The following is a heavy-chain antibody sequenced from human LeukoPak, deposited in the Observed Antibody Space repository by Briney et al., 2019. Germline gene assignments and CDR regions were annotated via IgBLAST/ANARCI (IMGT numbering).Heavy chain of an antibody. CDR2: FDPEDGET. CDR3: ATDPYSGSYGGWYFDL. V-gene: IGHV1-24*01. CDR1: GYTLTELS. Sequence: EASVKVSCKVSGYTLTELSMHWVRRAPGKGLEWMGGFDPEDGETIYAQRFQGRVTMTEDTSTDTAYMELSSLRSEDTAVYYCATDPYSGSYGGWYFDLWGRGTLVTVSS. J-gene: IGHJ2*01. D-gene: IGHD1-26*01.